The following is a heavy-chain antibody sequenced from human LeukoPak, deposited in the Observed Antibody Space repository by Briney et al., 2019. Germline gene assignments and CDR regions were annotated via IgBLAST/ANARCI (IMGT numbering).Heavy chain of an antibody. Sequence: PSETLSLTCTVSGGSISSSSYYWGWIRQPPGKGLEWIGSIYYSGSTYYNPSLKSRVTISVDTSKNQFSLKLSSVTAADTAVYYCAVVTGYFDYWGQGTLVTVSS. D-gene: IGHD2-8*02. CDR3: AVVTGYFDY. CDR2: IYYSGST. CDR1: GGSISSSSYY. V-gene: IGHV4-39*01. J-gene: IGHJ4*02.